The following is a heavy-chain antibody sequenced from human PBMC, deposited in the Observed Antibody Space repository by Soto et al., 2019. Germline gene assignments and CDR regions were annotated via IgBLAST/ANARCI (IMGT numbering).Heavy chain of an antibody. CDR1: GSNFSNYG. Sequence: QGQLVESGGGVVQPGRSLRLSCAASGSNFSNYGVDWVRQVPGKGLEWVAVISYHVTYDHYTDSVRGGFTISRDNSKNTVYLQMISLRAEDTAVYYCAKDRGYYSSRWPSYWGQGTLVTVSS. CDR3: AKDRGYYSSRWPSY. D-gene: IGHD6-13*01. J-gene: IGHJ4*02. V-gene: IGHV3-30*18. CDR2: ISYHVTYD.